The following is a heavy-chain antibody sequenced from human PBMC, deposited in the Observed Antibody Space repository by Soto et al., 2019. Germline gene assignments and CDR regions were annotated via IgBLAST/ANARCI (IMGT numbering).Heavy chain of an antibody. CDR1: GGSISSGDYY. D-gene: IGHD3-22*01. CDR3: ARGVDSSGYPDY. V-gene: IGHV4-30-4*01. Sequence: QVQLQESGPGLVKPSQTLSLTCTVSGGSISSGDYYWSWIRQPPGKGLEWIGYIYYSGSTYYNPPLKRRXXIXVXXSKNQCSLKLSSVTAADTAVYYCARGVDSSGYPDYWGQGTLVTVSS. CDR2: IYYSGST. J-gene: IGHJ4*02.